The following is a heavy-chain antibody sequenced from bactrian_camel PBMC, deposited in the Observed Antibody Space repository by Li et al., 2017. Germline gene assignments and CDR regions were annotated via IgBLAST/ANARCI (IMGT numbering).Heavy chain of an antibody. V-gene: IGHV3S2*01. Sequence: VQLVESGGGSVQSGGSLRLSCAASGFTFSSFAMSWVRQAPGKGLEWVFSIYAGSSRRYYTDSLSDRVTISKDDAKNTVYLQMNSLKPEDTAMYYCAATTGAWISGDLFSPYWYNYWGQGTQVTVS. CDR2: IYAGSSRR. D-gene: IGHD2*01. CDR1: GFTFSSFA. CDR3: AATTGAWISGDLFSPYWYNY. J-gene: IGHJ4*01.